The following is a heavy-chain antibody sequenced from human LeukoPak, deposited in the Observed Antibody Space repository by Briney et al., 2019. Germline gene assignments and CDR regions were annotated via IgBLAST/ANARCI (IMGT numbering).Heavy chain of an antibody. CDR2: ISPSGDHR. J-gene: IGHJ4*02. V-gene: IGHV3-21*01. CDR3: ARDAAYFDSSGYYPDPLDY. D-gene: IGHD3-22*01. CDR1: GFTFSSFS. Sequence: PGGSLRLSCVASGFTFSSFSMYWVRQAPGKGLEWVSCISPSGDHRYYADSVRGRFTISRDNAKNSAYLQMNSLRAEDTAVYYCARDAAYFDSSGYYPDPLDYWGQGTLVSVSS.